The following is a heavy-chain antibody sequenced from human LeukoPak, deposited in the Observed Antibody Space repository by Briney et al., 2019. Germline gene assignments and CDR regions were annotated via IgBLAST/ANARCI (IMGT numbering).Heavy chain of an antibody. J-gene: IGHJ4*02. Sequence: SETLSLTCTVSGGSISSSSYYWGWIRQPPGKGLEWIGGIYYSGSTYYNPSLKSRVTISVDTSKNQFSLKLSSVTAADTAVYYCARGRYDILTGYTRGVGYFDYWGQGTLVTVSS. V-gene: IGHV4-39*07. CDR1: GGSISSSSYY. D-gene: IGHD3-9*01. CDR3: ARGRYDILTGYTRGVGYFDY. CDR2: IYYSGST.